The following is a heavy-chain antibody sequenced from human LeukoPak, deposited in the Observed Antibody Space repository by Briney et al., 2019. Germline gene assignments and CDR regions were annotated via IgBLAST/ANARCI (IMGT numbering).Heavy chain of an antibody. D-gene: IGHD3-10*01. V-gene: IGHV3-23*01. Sequence: GGSLRLSCAASGFTFSSYAMSWVRQAPGKGLEWVSAISVSGGSTYYADSAKGRFTISRDNSKNTLYLQMNSLRAEDTAVYNCANVPPVRGVSIRPFLSRGQGTPFTVSS. J-gene: IGHJ4*02. CDR2: ISVSGGST. CDR1: GFTFSSYA. CDR3: ANVPPVRGVSIRPFLS.